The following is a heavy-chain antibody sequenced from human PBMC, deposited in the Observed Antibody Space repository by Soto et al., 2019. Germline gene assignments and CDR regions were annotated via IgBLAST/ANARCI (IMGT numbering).Heavy chain of an antibody. V-gene: IGHV1-2*02. CDR2: INTNSDVT. D-gene: IGHD3-22*01. CDR3: AREVSYFDTRGFDP. J-gene: IGHJ5*02. CDR1: GYIFTGYY. Sequence: VASVKVSCKASGYIFTGYYLHWVRQAPGQGLEWMGWINTNSDVTNYAQNFQGRVTMTRDTSTSTAYMELSRLTSDDTAVYYCAREVSYFDTRGFDPWGQGTLVTVSS.